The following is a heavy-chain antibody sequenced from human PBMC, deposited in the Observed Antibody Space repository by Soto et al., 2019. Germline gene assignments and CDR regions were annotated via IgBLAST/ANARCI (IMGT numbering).Heavy chain of an antibody. CDR2: INHSGST. D-gene: IGHD3-3*01. CDR1: GGSFSGYY. Sequence: QVQLQQWGAGLLKPSETLSLTCAVYGGSFSGYYWSWIRQPPGKGLEWIGEINHSGSTNYNPSLKSRVTLSVDTSNNQFSRKLSSVTAADSAVYYCASGTGITILGVVAPYLDIWGKGTIVTFSS. CDR3: ASGTGITILGVVAPYLDI. V-gene: IGHV4-34*01. J-gene: IGHJ3*02.